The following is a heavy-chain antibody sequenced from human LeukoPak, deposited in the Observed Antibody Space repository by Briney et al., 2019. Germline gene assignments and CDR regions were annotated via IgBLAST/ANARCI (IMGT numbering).Heavy chain of an antibody. CDR1: GGSISSSSYY. Sequence: SETLSLTCTVSGGSISSSSYYWGWIRQPPGKGLEWIGSIYYSGSTYYNPSLKSRVTISVDTSKNQFSLKLSSVTAADTAVYYCAGQSSGTAAFDIWGQGTMVTVSS. J-gene: IGHJ3*02. D-gene: IGHD6-13*01. CDR3: AGQSSGTAAFDI. CDR2: IYYSGST. V-gene: IGHV4-39*01.